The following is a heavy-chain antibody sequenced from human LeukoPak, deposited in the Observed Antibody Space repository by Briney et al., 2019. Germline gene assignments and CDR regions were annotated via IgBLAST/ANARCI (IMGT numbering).Heavy chain of an antibody. Sequence: SETLSLTCTVSGGSISSYYWSWIRQPQGKVLEWIGYIYYSGSTNYNPSLKSRVTISVDTSKNQFSLKLSSVTAADTAVYYCARSFYCSGGSCYSYYYYYYMDVWGKGTTVTVSS. CDR1: GGSISSYY. D-gene: IGHD2-15*01. V-gene: IGHV4-59*01. CDR3: ARSFYCSGGSCYSYYYYYYMDV. J-gene: IGHJ6*03. CDR2: IYYSGST.